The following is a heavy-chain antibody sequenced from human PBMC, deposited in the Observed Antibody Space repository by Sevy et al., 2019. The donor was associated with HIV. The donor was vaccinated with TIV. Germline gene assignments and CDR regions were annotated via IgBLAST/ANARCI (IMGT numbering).Heavy chain of an antibody. Sequence: GGSLRLSCAASGFAVSSNFMSWVRQAPGKGLEWVSVIYIGGSTYYADAVKGRFTISRDNSKNTLYLQMNSLRAEDTAVYYCARGKHISDYYGSFDYWCQGTLVTVSS. J-gene: IGHJ4*02. V-gene: IGHV3-53*01. CDR3: ARGKHISDYYGSFDY. CDR1: GFAVSSNF. CDR2: IYIGGST. D-gene: IGHD3-3*01.